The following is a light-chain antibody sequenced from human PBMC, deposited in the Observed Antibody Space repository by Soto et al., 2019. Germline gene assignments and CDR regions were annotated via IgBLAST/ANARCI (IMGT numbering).Light chain of an antibody. CDR1: QSVRSSY. J-gene: IGKJ1*01. CDR3: QQYGSSRT. CDR2: GAS. V-gene: IGKV3-20*01. Sequence: EIVLTQSPGTLSLSPGERATLSCRASQSVRSSYLAWYKQKPGQAPRLLIYGASSRATGIPDRFSGSGSGTDFTLTISRLEPEDFAVYYCQQYGSSRTFGQGTKVEIK.